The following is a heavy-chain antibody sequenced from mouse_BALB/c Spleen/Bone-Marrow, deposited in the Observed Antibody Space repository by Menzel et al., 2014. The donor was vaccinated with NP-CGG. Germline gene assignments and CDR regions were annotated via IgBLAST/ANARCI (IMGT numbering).Heavy chain of an antibody. CDR3: ARGGLRLPYAMDY. D-gene: IGHD1-2*01. Sequence: VKLQESGAELARPGASVKMSCTASGYTFPSYTIHWVKQRPGQGLEWIGYINPSSGYANYNQNFKDKATLTADKSSSTAYMHLSSLTSEDSAVFYCARGGLRLPYAMDYWGQGTSVTVSS. J-gene: IGHJ4*01. V-gene: IGHV1-4*01. CDR2: INPSSGYA. CDR1: GYTFPSYT.